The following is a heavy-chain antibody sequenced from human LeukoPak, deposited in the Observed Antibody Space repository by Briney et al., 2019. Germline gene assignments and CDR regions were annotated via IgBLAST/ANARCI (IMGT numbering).Heavy chain of an antibody. Sequence: ASVKVSCKASGCTFTSYAMHWVRQAPGQRLEWMGWINAGNGNTKYSQKFQGRVTITRDTSASTAYMELSSLRSEDTAVYYCARSLSRYDFDYWGQGTLVTVSS. D-gene: IGHD5-12*01. J-gene: IGHJ4*02. CDR3: ARSLSRYDFDY. CDR2: INAGNGNT. CDR1: GCTFTSYA. V-gene: IGHV1-3*01.